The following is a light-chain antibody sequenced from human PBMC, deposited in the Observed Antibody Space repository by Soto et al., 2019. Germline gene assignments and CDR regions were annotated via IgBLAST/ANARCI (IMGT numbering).Light chain of an antibody. J-gene: IGKJ2*02. CDR1: QSIYHY. CDR3: QQRYSSPRT. Sequence: DIEMTQSPPSLSASVGDRVTITCRASQSIYHYLNWYQKKPGTAPKLLVYAADRLQSWVPSRFSGSGSATDFTLTITNLQPADFATYYCQQRYSSPRTFGQGTELEIK. V-gene: IGKV1-39*01. CDR2: AAD.